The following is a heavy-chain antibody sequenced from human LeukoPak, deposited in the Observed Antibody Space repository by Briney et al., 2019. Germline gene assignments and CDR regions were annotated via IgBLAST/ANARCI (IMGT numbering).Heavy chain of an antibody. Sequence: PGGSLRLSCAASRFTFSSYGMHWVRQAPGKGLEWVAFIRYDGSNKYYADSVKGRFTISRDNSKNTLYLQVNSLRAEDTAVYYCAKADRQLRFLDYWGQGTLVTVSS. CDR3: AKADRQLRFLDY. CDR2: IRYDGSNK. CDR1: RFTFSSYG. V-gene: IGHV3-30*02. J-gene: IGHJ4*02. D-gene: IGHD3-3*01.